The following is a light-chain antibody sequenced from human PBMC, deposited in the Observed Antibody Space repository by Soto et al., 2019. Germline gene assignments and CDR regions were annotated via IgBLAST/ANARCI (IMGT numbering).Light chain of an antibody. CDR2: GAS. Sequence: EMVMTQSPATLSVSPGDRATLSCRASQSVRSNLAWYQQKPGQGPRLLIYGASTRATGIPARFSGSGSGTXFTLTISSLQSEDFAVYYCQQYNEWPETFGQGTKV. CDR3: QQYNEWPET. CDR1: QSVRSN. V-gene: IGKV3-15*01. J-gene: IGKJ1*01.